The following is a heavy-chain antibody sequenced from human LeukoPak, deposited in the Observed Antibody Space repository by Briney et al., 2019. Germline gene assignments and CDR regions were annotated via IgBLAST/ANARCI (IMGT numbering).Heavy chain of an antibody. Sequence: GGSLRLSCAASGFTFSSYGMHWVRQAPGKGLEWVAVIWYDGSNKYYADSVKGRFTISRDNAKNSLYLQMNSLRAEDTAVYYCARARWSGGSSHFDYWGQRTLVTVSS. CDR2: IWYDGSNK. D-gene: IGHD6-6*01. CDR3: ARARWSGGSSHFDY. J-gene: IGHJ4*02. CDR1: GFTFSSYG. V-gene: IGHV3-33*01.